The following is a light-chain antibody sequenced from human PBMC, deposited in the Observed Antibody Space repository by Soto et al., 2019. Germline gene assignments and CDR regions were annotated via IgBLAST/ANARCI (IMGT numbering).Light chain of an antibody. CDR2: RAS. CDR3: HHYSTYPWT. J-gene: IGKJ1*01. Sequence: DIQMTQSPSTLSASVGDRITVTCRASESVNNYLAWYQHKPGKAPNLLIYRASRLESGVPSRFSGSGSGTEFTLTISSLQPDDFATYYCHHYSTYPWTFGQGTKVEIK. V-gene: IGKV1-5*03. CDR1: ESVNNY.